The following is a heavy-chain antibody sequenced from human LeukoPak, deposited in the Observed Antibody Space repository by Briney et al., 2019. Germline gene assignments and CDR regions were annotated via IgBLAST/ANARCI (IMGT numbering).Heavy chain of an antibody. D-gene: IGHD1-7*01. J-gene: IGHJ4*02. V-gene: IGHV3-66*02. Sequence: GGSLRLSCAASRFTVNDNFMNWVRRAPGKGLEWLSVIYSGGATYYADSVKGRFTASRDSSENKVFLQMDSLRIEDTAVYYCTREIRKNYRFYFDTWGQGTLVTVSS. CDR3: TREIRKNYRFYFDT. CDR1: RFTVNDNF. CDR2: IYSGGAT.